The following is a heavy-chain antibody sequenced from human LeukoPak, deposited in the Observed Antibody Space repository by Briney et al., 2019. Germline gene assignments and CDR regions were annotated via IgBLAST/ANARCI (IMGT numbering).Heavy chain of an antibody. D-gene: IGHD2-2*01. CDR1: GGSISSYY. J-gene: IGHJ6*03. CDR3: ARGNPADYYYYMDV. CDR2: IYTSGST. V-gene: IGHV4-4*07. Sequence: VKPSETLSLTCTVSGGSISSYYWSCIRQPAGKGLEWIGRIYTSGSTNYNPSLKSRVTMSVDTSKNQFSLKLSSVTAADTAVYYCARGNPADYYYYMDVWGKGTTVTVSS.